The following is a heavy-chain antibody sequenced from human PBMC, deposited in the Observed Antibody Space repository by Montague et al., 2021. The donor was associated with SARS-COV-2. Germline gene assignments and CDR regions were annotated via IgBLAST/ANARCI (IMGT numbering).Heavy chain of an antibody. CDR3: ERGMIRGVNTPFDY. Sequence: SETLSLTCSVSSGSIISSDYYWCWIRQPPGKELEWVGNIYYSGTTXYSPSLQSRGTISVDTSKNHLSLRLSSVTAADTAVYFCERGMIRGVNTPFDYWGQGSQVTVSS. CDR2: IYYSGTT. J-gene: IGHJ4*02. CDR1: SGSIISSDYY. V-gene: IGHV4-39*02. D-gene: IGHD3-10*01.